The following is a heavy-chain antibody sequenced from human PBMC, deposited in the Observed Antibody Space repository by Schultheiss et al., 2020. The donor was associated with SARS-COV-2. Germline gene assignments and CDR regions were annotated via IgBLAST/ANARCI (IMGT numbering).Heavy chain of an antibody. CDR1: GGSISSSSYY. CDR2: INHSGST. V-gene: IGHV4-39*07. CDR3: ARGSGSWYYFDY. J-gene: IGHJ4*02. Sequence: SETLSLTCTVSGGSISSSSYYWGWIRQPPGKGLEWIGEINHSGSTNYNPSLKSRVTISVDTSKNQFSLKLSSVTAADTAVYYCARGSGSWYYFDYWGQGTLVTVSS. D-gene: IGHD6-13*01.